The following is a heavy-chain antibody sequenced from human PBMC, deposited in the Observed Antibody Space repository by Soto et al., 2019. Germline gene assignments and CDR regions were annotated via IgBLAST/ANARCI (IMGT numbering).Heavy chain of an antibody. V-gene: IGHV1-18*01. CDR3: ATSITIFGVVTPDAFDI. D-gene: IGHD3-3*01. CDR2: ISAYNGNT. CDR1: GYTFTSYG. J-gene: IGHJ3*02. Sequence: ASVKVSCKASGYTFTSYGISWLRQAPGQGLEWMGWISAYNGNTNYAQKLQGRVTMTTDTSTSTAYMELRSLRSDDTAVYYCATSITIFGVVTPDAFDIWGQGTMVTVSS.